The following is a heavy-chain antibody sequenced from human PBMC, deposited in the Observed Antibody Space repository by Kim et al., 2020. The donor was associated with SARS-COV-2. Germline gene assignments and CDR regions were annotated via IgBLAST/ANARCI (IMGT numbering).Heavy chain of an antibody. CDR1: GFTFSSYS. D-gene: IGHD4-17*01. V-gene: IGHV3-21*04. CDR3: ARSGWGDYVFSSYYYYGMDV. J-gene: IGHJ6*02. Sequence: GGSLRLSCAASGFTFSSYSMNWVRQAPGKGLEWVSSISSSSSYIYYADSVKGRFTISRDNAKNSLYLQMNSLRAEDTAVYYCARSGWGDYVFSSYYYYGMDVWGQGTTVTVSS. CDR2: ISSSSSYI.